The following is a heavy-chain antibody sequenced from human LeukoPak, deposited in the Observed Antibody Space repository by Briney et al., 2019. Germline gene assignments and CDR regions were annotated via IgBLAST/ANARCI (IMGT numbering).Heavy chain of an antibody. V-gene: IGHV3-74*01. Sequence: PGGSLRLSCGASGFTFSSYWMQWVRQAPGRGLMWVSRIISDGSSTSYADSVKGRFTISRDNAKNTLYLQMDSLRAEDRAVFYCARVGQAGYVGYPLDYRGQGTLVTVSA. CDR2: IISDGSST. CDR3: ARVGQAGYVGYPLDY. J-gene: IGHJ4*02. CDR1: GFTFSSYW. D-gene: IGHD5-12*01.